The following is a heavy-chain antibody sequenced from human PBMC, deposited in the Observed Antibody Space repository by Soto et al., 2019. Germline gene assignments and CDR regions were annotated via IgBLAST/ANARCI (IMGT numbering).Heavy chain of an antibody. CDR1: GGSISSGGYY. CDR3: ARDHKRARVWYGRCYYWGIDV. J-gene: IGHJ6*02. D-gene: IGHD6-13*01. CDR2: IYYSGST. Sequence: QVQLQESGPGLVKPSQTLSLTCTVSGGSISSGGYYWSWIRQHPGQGLEWIGYIYYSGSTYYNPSSKSPATVSVDTSKNQFSLKLRSVIGADTAVYYCARDHKRARVWYGRCYYWGIDVWGQGTTVTVSS. V-gene: IGHV4-31*01.